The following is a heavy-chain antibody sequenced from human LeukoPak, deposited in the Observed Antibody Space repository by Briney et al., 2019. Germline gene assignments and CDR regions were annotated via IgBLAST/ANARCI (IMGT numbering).Heavy chain of an antibody. Sequence: GGSLRLSCAASGFTFSNYWIHWVRQAPGKGLVWVSRIDNAGSITTYADSVKGRFTISRDNAENTLYLQMNSLRVEDTAVYYCAREDCTIGAVCSSLLDHWGRGTLVTVSS. D-gene: IGHD2-8*01. V-gene: IGHV3-74*03. CDR1: GFTFSNYW. CDR3: AREDCTIGAVCSSLLDH. CDR2: IDNAGSIT. J-gene: IGHJ4*02.